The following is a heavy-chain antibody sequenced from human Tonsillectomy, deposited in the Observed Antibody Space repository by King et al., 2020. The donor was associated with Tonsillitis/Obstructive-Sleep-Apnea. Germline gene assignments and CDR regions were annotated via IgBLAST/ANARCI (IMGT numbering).Heavy chain of an antibody. CDR1: GGSISSSSYY. V-gene: IGHV4-39*01. CDR3: ARSSTTGTTDWFDP. Sequence: QLQESGPGLVKPSETLSLTCTVSGGSISSSSYYWGWIRQPPGKGLEWIGSIYYSGSTYYNPSLKSRVTISVDTSQNQFSLKLSSVTAADTAVYYCARSSTTGTTDWFDPWGQGTLVTVSS. D-gene: IGHD1-1*01. CDR2: IYYSGST. J-gene: IGHJ5*02.